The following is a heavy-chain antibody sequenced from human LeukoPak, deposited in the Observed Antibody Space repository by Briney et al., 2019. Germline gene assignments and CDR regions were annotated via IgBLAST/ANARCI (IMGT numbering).Heavy chain of an antibody. D-gene: IGHD3-10*01. V-gene: IGHV1-8*01. CDR2: MNPNSGNT. CDR1: GYTLTELS. CDR3: ARGSRKVRGRTYDY. J-gene: IGHJ4*02. Sequence: ASMKVSCKVSGYTLTELSMHWVRQATGQGLEWMGWMNPNSGNTGYAQKFQGRVTMTRNTSISTAYMELSSLRSEDTAVYYCARGSRKVRGRTYDYWGQGTLVTVSS.